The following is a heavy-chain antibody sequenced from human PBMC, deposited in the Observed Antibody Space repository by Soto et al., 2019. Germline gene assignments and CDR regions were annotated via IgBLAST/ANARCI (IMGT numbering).Heavy chain of an antibody. V-gene: IGHV4-59*01. Sequence: SETLSLTCTVSGGSISSYYWSWIRQPPGKGLEWIGYIYYSGSTNYNPSLKSRVTISVDTSKNQFSLKLSSVTAADTAVYYCARMPRSSYCSGGSCYSRAWFDPWGQGTLVTVSS. CDR1: GGSISSYY. D-gene: IGHD2-15*01. CDR3: ARMPRSSYCSGGSCYSRAWFDP. J-gene: IGHJ5*02. CDR2: IYYSGST.